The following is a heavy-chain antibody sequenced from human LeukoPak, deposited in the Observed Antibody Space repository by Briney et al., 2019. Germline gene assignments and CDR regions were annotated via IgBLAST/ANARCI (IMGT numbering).Heavy chain of an antibody. V-gene: IGHV1-2*02. CDR3: ARDRVGSGWPRPFYFEN. CDR1: GYTFTGYY. J-gene: IGHJ4*02. Sequence: GASVKVSCKPSGYTFTGYYLDWVRQAPGQALEWMGWINPNIGATMYAQKFQGRVTMTRDTSISTAYMELNSLRSDDTAVYYCARDRVGSGWPRPFYFENWGQGTLVTVSS. D-gene: IGHD6-19*01. CDR2: INPNIGAT.